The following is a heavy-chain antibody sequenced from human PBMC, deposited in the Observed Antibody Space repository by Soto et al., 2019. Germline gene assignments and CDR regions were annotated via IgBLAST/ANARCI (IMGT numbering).Heavy chain of an antibody. CDR1: GFTFRSYW. CDR3: LRGGSSGQYGTFDY. CDR2: IHGDGTTT. D-gene: IGHD6-19*01. Sequence: GGSLRLSCTASGFTFRSYWMHWVRQAPGKGLEWLARIHGDGTTTTYADSVKGRFTIFRDNTRNTVSVQMNSLRAEDTALYYCLRGGSSGQYGTFDYWGQGTPVTVSS. J-gene: IGHJ4*02. V-gene: IGHV3-74*01.